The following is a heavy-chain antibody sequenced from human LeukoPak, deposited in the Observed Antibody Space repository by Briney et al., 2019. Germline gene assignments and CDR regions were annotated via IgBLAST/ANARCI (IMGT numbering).Heavy chain of an antibody. D-gene: IGHD6-25*01. CDR2: INPNSGGT. J-gene: IGHJ4*02. CDR3: ARDRVGQRRPED. CDR1: GYTFTGNY. V-gene: IGHV1-2*02. Sequence: GASVNVSCKASGYTFTGNYIHWVRQAPGQGLEWMGWINPNSGGTNYAQKFQGRVTMTRDTSISTAYMELSSLRSDDTAVFYCARDRVGQRRPEDWGQGTLVTVSS.